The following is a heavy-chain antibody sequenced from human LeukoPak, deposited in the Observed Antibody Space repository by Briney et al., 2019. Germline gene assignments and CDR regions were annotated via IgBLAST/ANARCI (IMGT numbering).Heavy chain of an antibody. Sequence: SGGSLRLSCAASGFTFINAWMSWVRQAPGKGLEWVSAISGSGGSTYYADSVKGRFTISRDNSKNTLYLQMNSLRAEDTAVYYCAKNGGITMIVVVAGGRNYYFDYWGQGTLVTVSS. CDR1: GFTFINAW. CDR3: AKNGGITMIVVVAGGRNYYFDY. D-gene: IGHD3-22*01. J-gene: IGHJ4*02. CDR2: ISGSGGST. V-gene: IGHV3-23*01.